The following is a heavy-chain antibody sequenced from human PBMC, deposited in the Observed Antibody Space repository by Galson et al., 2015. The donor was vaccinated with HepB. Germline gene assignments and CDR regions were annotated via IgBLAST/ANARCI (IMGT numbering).Heavy chain of an antibody. Sequence: SLRLSCAASGFAVNSNYMIWIRQGPGKGLEWVSTMYSGGTTYYADSVRGRFTISRDNSKNTLDLQLNSLRDEDTAVYYCATNSRGYHSLFFEHWGQGTLVIVSS. D-gene: IGHD2-2*01. CDR3: ATNSRGYHSLFFEH. CDR2: MYSGGTT. CDR1: GFAVNSNY. V-gene: IGHV3-66*01. J-gene: IGHJ4*02.